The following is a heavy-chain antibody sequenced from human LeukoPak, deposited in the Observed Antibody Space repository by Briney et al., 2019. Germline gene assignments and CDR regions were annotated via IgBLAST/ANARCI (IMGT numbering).Heavy chain of an antibody. CDR1: GGSISSGSYY. Sequence: SETLSLTCTVSGGSISSGSYYWSWIRQPAGEGLEWIGRIHASGSTYYNPSLKSRVTISVDTSKNQFSLKLSSVTAADTAVYYCARRDDYSSLGFDYWGQGTLVTVSS. V-gene: IGHV4-61*02. J-gene: IGHJ4*02. D-gene: IGHD4-11*01. CDR2: IHASGST. CDR3: ARRDDYSSLGFDY.